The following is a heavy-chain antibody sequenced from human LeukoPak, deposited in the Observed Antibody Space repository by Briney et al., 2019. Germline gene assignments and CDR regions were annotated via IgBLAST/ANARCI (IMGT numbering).Heavy chain of an antibody. Sequence: ASVKVSCKVSGYTLTELSMHWVRQAPGKGLEWMGGFDPEDGETIYAQKFQGRVTMTEDTSTDTAYMELSSLRSEDTAVYYCARATEMATITDAFDIWGQGTMVTVSS. CDR2: FDPEDGET. D-gene: IGHD5-24*01. CDR3: ARATEMATITDAFDI. J-gene: IGHJ3*02. V-gene: IGHV1-24*01. CDR1: GYTLTELS.